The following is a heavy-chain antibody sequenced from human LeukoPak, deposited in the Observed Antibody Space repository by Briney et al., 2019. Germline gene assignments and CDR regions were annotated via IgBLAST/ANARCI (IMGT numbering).Heavy chain of an antibody. CDR2: IRYDGSNK. CDR3: AKDHRAYCGGDCVDFDY. J-gene: IGHJ4*02. Sequence: GGSLRLSCAASGFTFSSYGMHWVRQAPGKGLEWVAFIRYDGSNKYYADSVKGRFTISRDNSKNTLYLQTNSLRAEDTAVYYCAKDHRAYCGGDCVDFDYWGQGTLVTVSS. D-gene: IGHD2-21*02. V-gene: IGHV3-30*02. CDR1: GFTFSSYG.